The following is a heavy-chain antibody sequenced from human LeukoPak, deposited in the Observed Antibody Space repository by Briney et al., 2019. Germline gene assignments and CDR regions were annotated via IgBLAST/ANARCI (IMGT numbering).Heavy chain of an antibody. Sequence: GGSLRLSCAASGFTFSSYWMQWVRQAPGKGPVWVSRINPDGSSTSYADSVKGRFTISRDNVKNTLYLQMNSLRAEDTAVYYCARVGSLTGSYFDYWGQGTPVTVSS. CDR1: GFTFSSYW. V-gene: IGHV3-74*01. CDR2: INPDGSST. CDR3: ARVGSLTGSYFDY. J-gene: IGHJ4*02. D-gene: IGHD7-27*01.